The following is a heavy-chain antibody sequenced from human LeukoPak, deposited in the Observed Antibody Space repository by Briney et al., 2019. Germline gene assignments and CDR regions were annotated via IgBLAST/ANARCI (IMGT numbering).Heavy chain of an antibody. V-gene: IGHV1-46*01. Sequence: ASVKVSCKASGYTFTSYYMHWVRQAPGQGLERMGIINPSGGSTSYAQKFQGRVTMTRDMSTSTVYMELSSLRSEDTAVYYCARGLATVTSTYYYYYYMDVWGKGTTVTISS. CDR1: GYTFTSYY. J-gene: IGHJ6*03. D-gene: IGHD4-17*01. CDR2: INPSGGST. CDR3: ARGLATVTSTYYYYYYMDV.